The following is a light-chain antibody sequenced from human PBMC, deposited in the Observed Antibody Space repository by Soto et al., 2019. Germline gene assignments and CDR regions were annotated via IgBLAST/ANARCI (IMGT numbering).Light chain of an antibody. J-gene: IGKJ1*01. CDR1: QSVSSNY. Sequence: EIVLTQSPGTLSLSPGERATLSCKASQSVSSNYLAWFQQKPGQAPRVLIYGASSRATGIPDRFSGSGSETDFTLTISRLYPEDFAVYYCQQYASSPRTFGQGTKVEMK. CDR3: QQYASSPRT. CDR2: GAS. V-gene: IGKV3-20*01.